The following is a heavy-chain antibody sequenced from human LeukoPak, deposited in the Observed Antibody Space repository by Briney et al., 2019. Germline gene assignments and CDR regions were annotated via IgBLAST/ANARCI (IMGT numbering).Heavy chain of an antibody. CDR1: GGPFSGYY. Sequence: PSETLSLTCAVYGGPFSGYYWSWIRQPPGKGLEWIGEINHSGSTNYNPSLKSRVTISVDTSKNQFSLKLSSVTAADTAVYYCARDVWYYDSSGYYPFDPWGQGTLVTVSS. V-gene: IGHV4-34*01. CDR3: ARDVWYYDSSGYYPFDP. CDR2: INHSGST. D-gene: IGHD3-22*01. J-gene: IGHJ5*02.